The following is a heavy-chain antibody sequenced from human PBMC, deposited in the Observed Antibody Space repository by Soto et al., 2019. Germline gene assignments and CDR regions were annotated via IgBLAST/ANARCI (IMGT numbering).Heavy chain of an antibody. CDR3: AKGLFMITFGGVIGHDVFDI. Sequence: QPGGSLRLSCAASGFTFSSYGMHWVRQAPGKGLEWVAVISYDGSNKYYADSVKGRFTISRDNSKNTLYLQMNSLRAEDTAVYYSAKGLFMITFGGVIGHDVFDIWGQGTMVPVSS. J-gene: IGHJ3*02. CDR2: ISYDGSNK. D-gene: IGHD3-16*02. CDR1: GFTFSSYG. V-gene: IGHV3-30*18.